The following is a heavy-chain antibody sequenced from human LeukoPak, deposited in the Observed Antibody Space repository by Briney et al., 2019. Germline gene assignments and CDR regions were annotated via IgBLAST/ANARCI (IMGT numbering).Heavy chain of an antibody. CDR1: GGSISSYY. J-gene: IGHJ4*02. CDR2: IYYSGST. CDR3: ARATYYYDSSGYWVLDY. V-gene: IGHV4-59*01. D-gene: IGHD3-22*01. Sequence: SETLSLTCTASGGSISSYYWSWIRQPPGKGLEWIGYIYYSGSTNYNPSLKSRVTISVDTSKNQFSLKLSSVTAADTAVYYCARATYYYDSSGYWVLDYWGQGTLVTVSS.